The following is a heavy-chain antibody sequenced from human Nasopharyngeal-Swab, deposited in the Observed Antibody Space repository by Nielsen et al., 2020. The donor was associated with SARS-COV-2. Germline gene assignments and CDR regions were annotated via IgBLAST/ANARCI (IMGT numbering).Heavy chain of an antibody. Sequence: SETLSLTCTVSGGSISSYYWTWIRQSPVKGLEWIGYIHYSGGTTYNPSLKSRVTISLDPSRRQFSLRLSSVTAADTAVYYCARLGVTIFGVVPGGMDVWGQGTTVTVSS. J-gene: IGHJ6*02. CDR3: ARLGVTIFGVVPGGMDV. D-gene: IGHD3-3*01. CDR1: GGSISSYY. CDR2: IHYSGGT. V-gene: IGHV4-59*08.